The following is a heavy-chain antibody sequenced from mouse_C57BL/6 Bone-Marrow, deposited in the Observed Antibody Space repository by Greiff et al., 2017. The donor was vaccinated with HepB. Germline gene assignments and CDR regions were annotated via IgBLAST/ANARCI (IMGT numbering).Heavy chain of an antibody. CDR3: TRTSSSDAMDY. D-gene: IGHD1-1*01. CDR1: GYTFTDYD. CDR2: IDPETGGT. J-gene: IGHJ4*01. Sequence: VQLQQSGAELVRPGASVTLSCKASGYTFTDYDMHWVKQTPVHGLEWIGAIDPETGGTAYNQKFKGKAILTADKSSSTAYMELRSLTSEDSAVYYCTRTSSSDAMDYWGQGTSVTVSS. V-gene: IGHV1-15*01.